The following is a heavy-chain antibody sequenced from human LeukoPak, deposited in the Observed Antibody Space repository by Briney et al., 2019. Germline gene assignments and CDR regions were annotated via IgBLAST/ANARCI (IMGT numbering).Heavy chain of an antibody. Sequence: SGPTLVNPTQTLTPTCTFSGFSLSTSGVGVGWIRQPPGKALEWLALIYWDDDKRYRPSLKSRLTITKDTSKNQVVLTMTNMDPVDTATDYCAHRGGSVAAAWCEVFDYWGQGTLVTVSS. D-gene: IGHD6-13*01. CDR2: IYWDDDK. J-gene: IGHJ4*02. V-gene: IGHV2-5*02. CDR1: GFSLSTSGVG. CDR3: AHRGGSVAAAWCEVFDY.